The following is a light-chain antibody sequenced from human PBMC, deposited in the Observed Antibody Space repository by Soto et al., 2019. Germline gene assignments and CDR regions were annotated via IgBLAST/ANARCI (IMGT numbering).Light chain of an antibody. Sequence: QSVLTQAPSASASLGPSVKLTCTLSSAHSYYAIDWHQQQPEKGPRYLMQVNNDGSHMNGDGIPDRFSGSSSGAERYLIISGLQSEDEADYYCQTWDTTIVVFGGGTKLTVL. J-gene: IGLJ3*02. CDR2: VNNDGSH. CDR1: SAHSYYA. V-gene: IGLV4-69*01. CDR3: QTWDTTIVV.